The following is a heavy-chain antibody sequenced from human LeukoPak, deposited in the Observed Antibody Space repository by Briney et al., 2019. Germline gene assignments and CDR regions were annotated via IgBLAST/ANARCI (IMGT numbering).Heavy chain of an antibody. J-gene: IGHJ4*02. Sequence: SESLSLTCTVSGDSISRSTYYWAWIRQPPGKGLEWIGSVYYGRSPYFNPSLESRATISVDTSKNHFSLKMSSVTAADTAVYYCARSSGTGTFSYWGQGTLVTVSS. CDR2: VYYGRSP. CDR3: ARSSGTGTFSY. CDR1: GDSISRSTYY. V-gene: IGHV4-39*02. D-gene: IGHD6-25*01.